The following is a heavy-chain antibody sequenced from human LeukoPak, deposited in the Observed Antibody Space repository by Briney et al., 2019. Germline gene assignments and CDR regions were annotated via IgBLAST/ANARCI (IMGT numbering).Heavy chain of an antibody. Sequence: ASVKVSCKASGYTFTSYDINWVRQATGQGLEWMGWMNPNSGNTGYAQKSQGRVTMTRNTSISTAYMELSSLRSEDTAVYYCAVSYSSGWYGGPDWGQGTLVTVSS. CDR3: AVSYSSGWYGGPD. V-gene: IGHV1-8*01. CDR2: MNPNSGNT. CDR1: GYTFTSYD. D-gene: IGHD6-19*01. J-gene: IGHJ4*02.